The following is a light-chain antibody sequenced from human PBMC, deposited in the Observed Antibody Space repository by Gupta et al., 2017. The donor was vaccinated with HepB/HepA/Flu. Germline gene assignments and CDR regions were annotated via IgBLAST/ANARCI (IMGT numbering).Light chain of an antibody. V-gene: IGLV1-40*01. CDR2: SNS. CDR3: QSYDSSLSGYV. Sequence: QSVLTQPPSVSGAPGQSVTISCTGNSSNIWAGYDVPWYQQLPGTAPKLLIFSNSNRPSGIPDRVSGSKSGTSASLAITGLQAEDEADYYCQSYDSSLSGYVFGGGTKLTVL. J-gene: IGLJ2*01. CDR1: SSNIWAGYD.